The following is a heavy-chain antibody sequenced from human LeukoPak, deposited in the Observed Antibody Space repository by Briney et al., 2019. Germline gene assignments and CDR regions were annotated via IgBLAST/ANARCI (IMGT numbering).Heavy chain of an antibody. V-gene: IGHV3-48*03. CDR3: ARSVGGYFYLYMDV. D-gene: IGHD1-26*01. CDR2: VSRSGDTK. Sequence: GGSLRLSCAASGFIFSSYEMAWVRHAPGKGLESISHVSRSGDTKHHADSVKGRFTISRDNAENSLFLQMNSLRVEDTAIYYCARSVGGYFYLYMDVWGKGTTVTISS. J-gene: IGHJ6*03. CDR1: GFIFSSYE.